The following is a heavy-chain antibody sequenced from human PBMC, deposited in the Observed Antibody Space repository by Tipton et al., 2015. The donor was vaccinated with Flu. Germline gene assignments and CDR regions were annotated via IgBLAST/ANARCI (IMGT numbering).Heavy chain of an antibody. CDR3: ARHSSGWTRPFDY. CDR1: GGSISSYY. Sequence: TLSLTCTVSGGSISSYYWSWIRQPPGKGLEWIGYIYYSGSTNYNPSLKSRVTISIDTSKNQFSLKLSSVTAADTAVYYCARHSSGWTRPFDYWGQGTLVTVSS. CDR2: IYYSGST. D-gene: IGHD6-19*01. J-gene: IGHJ4*02. V-gene: IGHV4-59*01.